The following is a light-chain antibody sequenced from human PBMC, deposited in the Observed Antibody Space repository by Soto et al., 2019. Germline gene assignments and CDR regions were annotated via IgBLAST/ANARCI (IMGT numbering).Light chain of an antibody. J-gene: IGKJ1*01. CDR2: GAS. CDR3: QQYNTWLWT. CDR1: QSINAH. V-gene: IGKV3-15*01. Sequence: EVVMTQSPATLSVSPGERVTLSCRASQSINAHLAWYQQKPGQAPRLLIHGASTRATGIPARFSGSGFGTEFILTISSRQSEDFAVYYCQQYNTWLWTFGRGTKVEIQ.